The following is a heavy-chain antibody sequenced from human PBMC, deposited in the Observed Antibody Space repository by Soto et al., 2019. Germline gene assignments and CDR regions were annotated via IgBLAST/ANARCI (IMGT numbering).Heavy chain of an antibody. D-gene: IGHD5-18*01. V-gene: IGHV3-23*01. CDR1: GFTFSSYA. CDR3: AKDRKIQLWAHFDC. CDR2: ISGSGGIT. Sequence: EVQLLESGGGLVQPGGSLRLSCAASGFTFSSYAMSWVRLAPGKGLEWVSAISGSGGITYYADSVKGRFTISRDNSKNTLYLQMNSLRAEDTAAYYCAKDRKIQLWAHFDCWGQGTLVTVSS. J-gene: IGHJ4*02.